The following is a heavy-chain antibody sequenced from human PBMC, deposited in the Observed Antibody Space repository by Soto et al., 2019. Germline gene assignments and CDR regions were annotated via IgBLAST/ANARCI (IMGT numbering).Heavy chain of an antibody. CDR1: GFTFSSYA. D-gene: IGHD6-19*01. CDR2: ISGSGGST. J-gene: IGHJ4*02. V-gene: IGHV3-23*01. Sequence: EVQLLESGGGLVQPGGSLRLSCAASGFTFSSYAMSWVRQAPGKELEWVSVISGSGGSTYYADSVKGRFTISRDNSKNTLYVQMNSLRAEDTAVYYCARRSSGWYFDYWGQGTLVTVSS. CDR3: ARRSSGWYFDY.